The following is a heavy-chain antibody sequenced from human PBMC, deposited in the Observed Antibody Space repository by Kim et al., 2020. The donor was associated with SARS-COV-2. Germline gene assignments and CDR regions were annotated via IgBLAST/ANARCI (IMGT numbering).Heavy chain of an antibody. D-gene: IGHD1-1*01. CDR1: GLIFSDYT. CDR3: AKGLLHDDGAFDS. Sequence: GGSLRLSCAGSGLIFSDYTMNWVRQAPGKGLEWVSNISGSGLSTYYADSVKDRFSIFRDNSKNTLFLEMSTLRDEDTAVYYCAKGLLHDDGAFDSWSQGTLVTVSS. V-gene: IGHV3-23*01. CDR2: ISGSGLST. J-gene: IGHJ3*02.